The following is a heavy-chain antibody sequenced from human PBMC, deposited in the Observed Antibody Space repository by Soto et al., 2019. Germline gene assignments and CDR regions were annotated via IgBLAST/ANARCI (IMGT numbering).Heavy chain of an antibody. D-gene: IGHD2-21*01. Sequence: ASVKVSCKASGYTFTSYAMHWVRQAPGQRLEWMGWINAGNGNTKYSQKFQGRVTITRDTSASTAYMELNSLKTEDTAVYYCTADLPTPIPQVDHWGQGTLVNVS. CDR3: TADLPTPIPQVDH. J-gene: IGHJ4*02. V-gene: IGHV1-3*01. CDR2: INAGNGNT. CDR1: GYTFTSYA.